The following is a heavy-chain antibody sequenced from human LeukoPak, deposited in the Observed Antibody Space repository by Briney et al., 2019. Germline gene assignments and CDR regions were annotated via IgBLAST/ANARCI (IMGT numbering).Heavy chain of an antibody. V-gene: IGHV3-23*01. CDR3: AKAPVTTCRGAYCYPFDY. Sequence: GGSLRLSCAASGFTLSSYAMSWVRQAPGKGLEWVSSISDSGNTYHSDSVKGRFTISRDSSKNTLFLQMNRLRPEDAAVYYCAKAPVTTCRGAYCYPFDYWGQGTLVTVSS. CDR1: GFTLSSYA. J-gene: IGHJ4*02. CDR2: ISDSGNT. D-gene: IGHD2-21*01.